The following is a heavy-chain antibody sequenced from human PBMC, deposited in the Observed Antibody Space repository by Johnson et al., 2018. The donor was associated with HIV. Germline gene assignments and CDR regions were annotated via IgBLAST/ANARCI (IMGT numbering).Heavy chain of an antibody. Sequence: QVQLVESGGGVVQPGRSLRLSCAASGFTFSSYAMHWVRQAPGKGLEWVAVMSYDGSNKYYADSVKGRFTISRDNSKNTLYLQLISLRAEDTAVNYCARGEGVLGERQCAFDNWGQGTVVTVSS. D-gene: IGHD1-1*01. V-gene: IGHV3-30*14. J-gene: IGHJ3*02. CDR1: GFTFSSYA. CDR3: ARGEGVLGERQCAFDN. CDR2: MSYDGSNK.